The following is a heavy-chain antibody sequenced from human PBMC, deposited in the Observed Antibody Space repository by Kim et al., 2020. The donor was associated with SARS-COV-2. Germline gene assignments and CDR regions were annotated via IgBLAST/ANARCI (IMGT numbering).Heavy chain of an antibody. CDR2: ISYDGSNK. Sequence: GGSLRLSCAASGFTFSSYGMHWVRQAPGKGLEWVAVISYDGSNKYYADSVKGRFTISRDNSKNTLYLQMNSLRAEDTAVYYCAKTGGYSSGWDRDDFDY. CDR3: AKTGGYSSGWDRDDFDY. CDR1: GFTFSSYG. V-gene: IGHV3-30*18. D-gene: IGHD6-19*01. J-gene: IGHJ4*01.